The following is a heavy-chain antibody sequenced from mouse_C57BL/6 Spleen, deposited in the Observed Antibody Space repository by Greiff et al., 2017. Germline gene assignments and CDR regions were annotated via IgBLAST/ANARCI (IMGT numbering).Heavy chain of an antibody. Sequence: EVKLVESGEGLVKPGGSLKLSCAASGFTFSSYAMSWVRQTPEKRLEWVAYISSGGDYIYYADTVKGRFTISRDNARNTLYLQMSSLKSEDTAMYYCTRAGYDGYPYYYAMDYWGQGTSVTVSS. V-gene: IGHV5-9-1*02. CDR2: ISSGGDYI. J-gene: IGHJ4*01. CDR1: GFTFSSYA. CDR3: TRAGYDGYPYYYAMDY. D-gene: IGHD2-3*01.